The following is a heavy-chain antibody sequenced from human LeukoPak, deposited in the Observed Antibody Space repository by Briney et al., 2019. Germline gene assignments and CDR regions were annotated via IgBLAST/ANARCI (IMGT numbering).Heavy chain of an antibody. CDR2: ISAYNGNT. CDR1: GYTFTSYG. J-gene: IGHJ4*02. V-gene: IGHV1-18*01. D-gene: IGHD3-9*01. CDR3: ARANFDILTGYPPMPDY. Sequence: ASVKVSCKASGYTFTSYGISWVRQAPGQGLEWMGWISAYNGNTNYAQKLQVRVTMTTDTSTSTAYMELRSLRSDDTAVYYCARANFDILTGYPPMPDYWGQGTLVTVSP.